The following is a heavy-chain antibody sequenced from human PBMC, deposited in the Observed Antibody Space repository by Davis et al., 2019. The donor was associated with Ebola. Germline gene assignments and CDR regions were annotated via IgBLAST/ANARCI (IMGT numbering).Heavy chain of an antibody. CDR2: IYDSGST. D-gene: IGHD1-7*01. CDR3: ARGDWNYPYYYYGMDV. Sequence: SQTLSLTCPVSGGSISTHYWSWIRQPPGKGLEWIGYIYDSGSTNYSPSLKSRVTMSVDTSKNQFSLKLSSVTAADTAVYYCARGDWNYPYYYYGMDVWGQGTTVTVSS. J-gene: IGHJ6*02. V-gene: IGHV4-59*11. CDR1: GGSISTHY.